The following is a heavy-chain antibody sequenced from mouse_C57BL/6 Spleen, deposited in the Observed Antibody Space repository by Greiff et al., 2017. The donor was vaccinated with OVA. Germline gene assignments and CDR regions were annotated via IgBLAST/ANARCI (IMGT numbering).Heavy chain of an antibody. CDR2: IYPRSGNT. J-gene: IGHJ4*01. Sequence: QVQLKESGAELARPGASVKLSCKASGYTFTSYGISWVKQRTGQGLEWIGEIYPRSGNTYYNEKFKGKATLTADKSSSTAYMELRSLTSEDSAVYFCARRGDYDKGLYAMDYWGQGTSVTVSS. V-gene: IGHV1-81*01. D-gene: IGHD2-4*01. CDR1: GYTFTSYG. CDR3: ARRGDYDKGLYAMDY.